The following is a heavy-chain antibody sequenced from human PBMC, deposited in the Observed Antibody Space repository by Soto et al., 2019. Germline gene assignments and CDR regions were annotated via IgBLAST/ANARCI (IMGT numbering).Heavy chain of an antibody. CDR3: ARASSSSSAADY. V-gene: IGHV4-31*03. D-gene: IGHD6-6*01. Sequence: QVQLQESGPGLVKPSQTLSLTCNVSGESSSSGGYYWSWIRHHPRKGLEWIGYIYDSESAYYNPSLKRRVTISMDTSKNHFAMRLSSVTDADTAVYYCARASSSSSAADYWGQGTLVTVSS. CDR2: IYDSESA. J-gene: IGHJ4*02. CDR1: GESSSSGGYY.